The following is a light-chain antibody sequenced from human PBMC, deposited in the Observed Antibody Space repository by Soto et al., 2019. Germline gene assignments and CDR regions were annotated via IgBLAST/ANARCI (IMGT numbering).Light chain of an antibody. Sequence: QSVLTQPPSASGTPGQTVTISCSGSTSNIGSNDVSWYQQLPGTAPKLLISDINQRPSGVPDRFSGSKSGTSASLAISGLHPEDEADYYCEAWDDTLNGPVFGGGTKLTVL. CDR3: EAWDDTLNGPV. J-gene: IGLJ2*01. CDR1: TSNIGSND. CDR2: DIN. V-gene: IGLV1-44*01.